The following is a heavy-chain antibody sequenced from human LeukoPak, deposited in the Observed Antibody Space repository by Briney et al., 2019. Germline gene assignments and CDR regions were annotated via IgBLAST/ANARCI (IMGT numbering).Heavy chain of an antibody. V-gene: IGHV3-23*01. D-gene: IGHD6-19*01. CDR2: ISGSGGST. CDR1: GFTFSSYA. J-gene: IGHJ3*02. Sequence: GGSLRLSCAASGFTFSSYAMSWVRQAPGKGLEWVSAISGSGGSTYYADSVKGRFTISRDNSKNTLYLQMNSLGAEDTAVYYCAKAEWLGGAFDIWGQGTMVTVSS. CDR3: AKAEWLGGAFDI.